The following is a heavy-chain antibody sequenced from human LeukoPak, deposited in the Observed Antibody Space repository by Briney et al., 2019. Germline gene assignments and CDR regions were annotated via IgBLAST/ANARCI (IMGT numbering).Heavy chain of an antibody. D-gene: IGHD1-26*01. CDR1: GASINGYF. Sequence: SETPSLTCSVSGASINGYFWSWVRQTPEKGLEWIGYVSHTGATTSNPTLKSRVSITIDTSKSQISLTMTSVTAADSALYYCARDRRGSFYTFDLWGPGTTVSVS. CDR2: VSHTGAT. CDR3: ARDRRGSFYTFDL. J-gene: IGHJ6*02. V-gene: IGHV4-59*01.